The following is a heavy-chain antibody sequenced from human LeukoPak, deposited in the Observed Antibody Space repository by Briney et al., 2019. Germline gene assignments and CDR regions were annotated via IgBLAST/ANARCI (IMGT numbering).Heavy chain of an antibody. CDR2: ISGSSDYI. CDR1: GFTFSSYS. J-gene: IGHJ4*02. CDR3: ARDVSGYYPQERNFDY. D-gene: IGHD3-22*01. V-gene: IGHV3-21*01. Sequence: GGSLRLSCAASGFTFSSYSVTWVRQAPGKGLEWVSCISGSSDYIYYADSMKGRFTVSRDNAKNLLYLQMNSLRAEDTAVYYCARDVSGYYPQERNFDYWGQGTLVTVSS.